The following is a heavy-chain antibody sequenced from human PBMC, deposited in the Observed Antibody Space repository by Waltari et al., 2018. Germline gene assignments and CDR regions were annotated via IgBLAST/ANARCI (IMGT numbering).Heavy chain of an antibody. CDR3: VWGPGPYYFDY. V-gene: IGHV4-31*03. Sequence: QVQLQESGTGLVKPSQTLSPTCTVSGGSIRSGGYHWSWLRQHPGKGLEWIGYIYYSGSTYYNPSLKSRVTISVDTSKNQFSLKLSSVTAADTAVYYCVWGPGPYYFDYWGQGTLVTVSS. CDR1: GGSIRSGGYH. CDR2: IYYSGST. J-gene: IGHJ4*02. D-gene: IGHD7-27*01.